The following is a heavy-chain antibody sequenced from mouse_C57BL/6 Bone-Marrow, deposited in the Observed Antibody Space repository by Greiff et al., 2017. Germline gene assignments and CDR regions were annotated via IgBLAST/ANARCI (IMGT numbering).Heavy chain of an antibody. CDR2: IDPANGNT. V-gene: IGHV14-3*01. Sequence: VQLQQSVAELVRPGASVKLSCTASGFNFKNTYMHWVKQRPEQGLEWIGRIDPANGNTKYAPKFQGKATITADTSSNTAYLQLSSLTSEDTAIYYCARNGRPFDYWGQGTTLTVSS. CDR3: ARNGRPFDY. J-gene: IGHJ2*01. CDR1: GFNFKNTY.